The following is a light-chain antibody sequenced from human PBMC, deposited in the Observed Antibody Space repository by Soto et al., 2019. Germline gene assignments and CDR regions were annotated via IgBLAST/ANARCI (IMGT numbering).Light chain of an antibody. CDR3: QQYGSSPIT. J-gene: IGKJ5*01. Sequence: EIVITQSPDSLAMSLGERATVNCKSSQSVLYSSNNKNYLAWYQQKPGQPPKLLIYWASTRESGVPDRFSGSGSGTDFTLTISRLEPEDFAVYYCQQYGSSPITFGQGTRLEI. CDR2: WAS. V-gene: IGKV4-1*01. CDR1: QSVLYSSNNKNY.